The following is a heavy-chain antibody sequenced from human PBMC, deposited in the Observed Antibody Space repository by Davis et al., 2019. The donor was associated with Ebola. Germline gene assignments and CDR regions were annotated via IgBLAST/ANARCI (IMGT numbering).Heavy chain of an antibody. J-gene: IGHJ4*02. CDR2: IYPGDSDT. CDR1: GYSFTSFW. Sequence: GESLKISCKGSGYSFTSFWIAWVRQMPGKGLEWMGIIYPGDSDTRYSPSFQGLVTISADTSIDTAYLQWSSLKASDTAMYFCATKGLGYSGYDFDYWGQGTLVTVSS. CDR3: ATKGLGYSGYDFDY. V-gene: IGHV5-51*01. D-gene: IGHD5-12*01.